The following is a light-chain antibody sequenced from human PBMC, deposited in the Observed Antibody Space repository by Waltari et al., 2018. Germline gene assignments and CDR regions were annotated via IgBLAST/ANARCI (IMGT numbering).Light chain of an antibody. CDR1: QGIRNY. J-gene: IGKJ2*01. CDR3: QQHKAYPYT. V-gene: IGKV1-5*03. CDR2: KAS. Sequence: DIQMTQSPSTLSASVGDSATITCRSSQGIRNYLAWYPQKPGKAPNLLIYKASVLERGVPSRFSGSGSGTDFTLTISSLQPDDFATYYCQQHKAYPYTFGQGTKLAIK.